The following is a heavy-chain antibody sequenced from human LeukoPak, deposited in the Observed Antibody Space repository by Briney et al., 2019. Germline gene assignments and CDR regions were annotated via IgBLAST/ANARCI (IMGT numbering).Heavy chain of an antibody. CDR2: IRSKAYGGTA. V-gene: IGHV3-49*03. CDR3: TREIRYFDWFQADY. D-gene: IGHD3-9*01. CDR1: GFTFGDHS. Sequence: HAGGSLRLSCTASGFTFGDHSVSWFRQAPGKGLEWVGIIRSKAYGGTAEYAASVKGRFTISRDDSKSVAYLQMDSLKTEDTAVYYCTREIRYFDWFQADYWGQGTLVTVSS. J-gene: IGHJ4*02.